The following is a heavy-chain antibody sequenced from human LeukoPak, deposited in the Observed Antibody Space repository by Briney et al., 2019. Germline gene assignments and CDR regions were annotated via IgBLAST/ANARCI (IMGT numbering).Heavy chain of an antibody. CDR3: ARDPGPDSSGYYAPYCYYGMDV. CDR1: GGSISSGGYY. V-gene: IGHV4-30-4*01. D-gene: IGHD3-22*01. J-gene: IGHJ6*02. Sequence: SETLSLTCTVSGGSISSGGYYWSWIRQPPGKGLEWIGYIYYSGSTYYNPSLKSRVTISVDTSKDQFSLKLSSVTAADTAVYYCARDPGPDSSGYYAPYCYYGMDVWGQGTTVTVSS. CDR2: IYYSGST.